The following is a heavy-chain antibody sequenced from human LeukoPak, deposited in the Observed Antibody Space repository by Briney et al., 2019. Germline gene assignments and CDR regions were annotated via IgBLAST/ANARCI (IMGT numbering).Heavy chain of an antibody. D-gene: IGHD2-2*01. V-gene: IGHV3-30-3*01. CDR2: ISYDGSNK. J-gene: IGHJ4*02. CDR3: ARDRQVVPAAIDY. Sequence: PGGSLRLSCAASGFTFSSYAMHWVRQAPGKGLEWVAVISYDGSNKYYADSVKGRFTISRDNSKNTLYLQMNSLRAEDTAVYYCARDRQVVPAAIDYWGQGTLVTVSS. CDR1: GFTFSSYA.